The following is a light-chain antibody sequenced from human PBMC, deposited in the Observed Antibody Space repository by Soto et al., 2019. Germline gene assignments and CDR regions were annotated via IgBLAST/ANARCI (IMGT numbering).Light chain of an antibody. CDR1: SSDVGSYNL. J-gene: IGLJ2*01. Sequence: QSALTQPASVSGSPGQSITISCTGTSSDVGSYNLVSWYQQYPGKAPKVMIYEVSERPSGLSNRFSGSKSGNTASLTISGLQAEDEADYYCCSYAGSSTVVFGGGTKPTVL. CDR3: CSYAGSSTVV. CDR2: EVS. V-gene: IGLV2-23*02.